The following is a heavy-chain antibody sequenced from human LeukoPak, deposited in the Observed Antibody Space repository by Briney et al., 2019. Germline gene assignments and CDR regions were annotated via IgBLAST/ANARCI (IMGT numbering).Heavy chain of an antibody. CDR2: IYHSGST. CDR1: GYSISSGYY. J-gene: IGHJ4*02. V-gene: IGHV4-38-2*01. CDR3: ARHNYDFWSGYSIDY. Sequence: PSETLSLTCAVSGYSISSGYYWGWIRRPPGKGLEWIGSIYHSGSTYYNPSLKRRVTISVDTSKNQFSLKLSSVTAADTAVYYCARHNYDFWSGYSIDYWGQGTLVTVSS. D-gene: IGHD3-3*01.